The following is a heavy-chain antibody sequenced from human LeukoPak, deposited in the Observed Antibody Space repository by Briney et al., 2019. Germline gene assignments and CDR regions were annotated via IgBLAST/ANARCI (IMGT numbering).Heavy chain of an antibody. CDR1: RFTFSNYA. D-gene: IGHD5-18*01. V-gene: IGHV3-30*02. CDR3: AKDLSRYSYGSGDY. Sequence: GGSLRLSCTASRFTFSNYAMSWVRQAPGKGLEWVAFIRYDGSNKYYADSVKGRFTISRDNSKNTLYLQMNSLRAEDTAVYYCAKDLSRYSYGSGDYWGQGTLVTVSS. J-gene: IGHJ4*02. CDR2: IRYDGSNK.